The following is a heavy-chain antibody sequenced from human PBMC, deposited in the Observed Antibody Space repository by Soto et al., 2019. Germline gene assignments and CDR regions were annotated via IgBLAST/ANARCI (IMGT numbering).Heavy chain of an antibody. CDR3: ARDRSMTTVVAEFDY. CDR1: GFTFSSYS. J-gene: IGHJ4*02. V-gene: IGHV3-21*01. Sequence: EVQLVESGGGLVKPGGSLRLSCAASGFTFSSYSMNWVRQAPGKGLEWVSSISSSSSYIYYADSVKGRFTISRDNATXSLYLQMNSLRAEDTAVYYCARDRSMTTVVAEFDYWGQGTLVTVSS. CDR2: ISSSSSYI. D-gene: IGHD4-17*01.